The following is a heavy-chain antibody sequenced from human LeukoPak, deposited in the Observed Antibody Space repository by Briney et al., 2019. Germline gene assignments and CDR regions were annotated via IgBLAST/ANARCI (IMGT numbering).Heavy chain of an antibody. CDR1: GYSFNNYW. CDR2: IYPGDSNT. J-gene: IGHJ4*02. D-gene: IGHD3-22*01. CDR3: ARRAYYESSGSYDC. Sequence: GESLKISCKGSGYSFNNYWIGWVRQMPGKGLEWMGIIYPGDSNTRYSPSFQGQVTISADKSISTAYLQWNSLKASDTAMYYCARRAYYESSGSYDCWGQGTLVTVAS. V-gene: IGHV5-51*01.